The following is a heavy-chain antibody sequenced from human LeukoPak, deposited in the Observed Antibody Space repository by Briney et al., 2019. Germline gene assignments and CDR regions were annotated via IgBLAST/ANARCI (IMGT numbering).Heavy chain of an antibody. J-gene: IGHJ3*02. Sequence: PGGSLRLSCAASGFTFSSYWMHWVRQAPGKGLGWVSRINSDGSSTSYADSVKGRFTISRDNAKNTLYLQMNSLRAEDTAVYYCARYSSGYLDAFDIWGQGTMVTVSS. CDR1: GFTFSSYW. CDR2: INSDGSST. D-gene: IGHD3-22*01. CDR3: ARYSSGYLDAFDI. V-gene: IGHV3-74*01.